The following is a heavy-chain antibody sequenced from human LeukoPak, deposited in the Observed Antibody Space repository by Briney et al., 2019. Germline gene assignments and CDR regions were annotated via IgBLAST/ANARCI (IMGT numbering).Heavy chain of an antibody. V-gene: IGHV4-38-2*02. CDR1: GYSISSGYY. CDR3: ARDEINYYDSRGYYFDY. Sequence: SETLSLTCTVSGYSISSGYYWGWIRQPPGKGLEWIGSIYHSGSTYYNPSLKSRVTISVDTSKNQFSLKLSSVTAADTAVYYCARDEINYYDSRGYYFDYWGQGTLVTVSS. D-gene: IGHD3-22*01. J-gene: IGHJ4*02. CDR2: IYHSGST.